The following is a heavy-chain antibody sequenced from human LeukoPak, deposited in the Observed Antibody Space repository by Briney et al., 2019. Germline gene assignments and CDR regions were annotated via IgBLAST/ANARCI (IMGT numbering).Heavy chain of an antibody. CDR1: GFTFSSYA. J-gene: IGHJ6*02. CDR2: ISGSGGST. CDR3: ARDIAAGRNYYYYGMDV. V-gene: IGHV3-23*01. D-gene: IGHD6-13*01. Sequence: GGSLRLSCAASGFTFSSYAMSWVRQAPGKGLEWVSAISGSGGSTYYADSVKGRFTISRDNSKNTLYLQMNSLRAEDTAVYYCARDIAAGRNYYYYGMDVWGQGTTVTVSS.